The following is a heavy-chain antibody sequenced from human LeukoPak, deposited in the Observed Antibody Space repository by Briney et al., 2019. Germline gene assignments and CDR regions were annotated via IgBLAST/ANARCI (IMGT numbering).Heavy chain of an antibody. J-gene: IGHJ4*02. D-gene: IGHD3-16*02. CDR3: ARVAYDYLWGAYRDSYFDY. CDR2: IYYSGTT. CDR1: GVSIRRSSYY. Sequence: PSETLSLTCTVSGVSIRRSSYYWGWIRQPPGKGLEWIGTIYYSGTTYYNPSLKSRVTISVDTSKSQFSLNLSSVTAADTAMYYCARVAYDYLWGAYRDSYFDYWGQGTLVTVSS. V-gene: IGHV4-39*07.